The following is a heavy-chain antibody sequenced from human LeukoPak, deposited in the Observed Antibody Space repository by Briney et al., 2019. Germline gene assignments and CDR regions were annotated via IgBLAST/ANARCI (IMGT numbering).Heavy chain of an antibody. Sequence: ASVKVSCKASGYTFTGYYMHWVRQAPGQGLEWMGWINPNSGGTNYAQKFQGRVTMTRDTSISTAYMELSRLRSDDTAVYYSAYLVVPAAIASKGPHNWFDPWGQGTLVTVSS. CDR3: AYLVVPAAIASKGPHNWFDP. CDR1: GYTFTGYY. J-gene: IGHJ5*02. CDR2: INPNSGGT. D-gene: IGHD2-2*02. V-gene: IGHV1-2*02.